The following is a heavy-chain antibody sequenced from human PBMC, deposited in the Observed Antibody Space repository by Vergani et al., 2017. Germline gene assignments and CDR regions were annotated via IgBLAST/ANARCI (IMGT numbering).Heavy chain of an antibody. J-gene: IGHJ6*02. Sequence: QVQLVESGGGLVKPGGSLRLSCAASGFTFSDYYMSWIRQAPGKGLEWVSYISSSGSTIYYADSVKGRFTISRDNAKNSLYLQMNSLRAEDTAVYYCARKLISNYYDSXGYYYMGYYYGMDVWGQGTTVTVSS. CDR2: ISSSGSTI. D-gene: IGHD3-22*01. CDR3: ARKLISNYYDSXGYYYMGYYYGMDV. V-gene: IGHV3-11*01. CDR1: GFTFSDYY.